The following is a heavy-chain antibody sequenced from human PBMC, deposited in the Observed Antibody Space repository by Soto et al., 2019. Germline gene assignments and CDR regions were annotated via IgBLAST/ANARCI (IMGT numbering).Heavy chain of an antibody. CDR2: ISYDGSNK. CDR3: AKVLVVGATSGNYFDY. V-gene: IGHV3-30*18. D-gene: IGHD1-26*01. CDR1: GFTFSSYG. J-gene: IGHJ4*02. Sequence: PGGSLRLSCAASGFTFSSYGMRWVRQAPGKGLEWVAVISYDGSNKYYADSVKGRFTISRDNSKNTLYLQMNSLRAEDTAVYYCAKVLVVGATSGNYFDYWGQGTLVTVS.